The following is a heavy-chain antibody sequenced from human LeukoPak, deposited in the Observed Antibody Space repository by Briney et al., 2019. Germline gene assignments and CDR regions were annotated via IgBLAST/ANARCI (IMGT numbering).Heavy chain of an antibody. J-gene: IGHJ3*02. V-gene: IGHV3-23*01. CDR2: ISGSGGST. CDR1: GFTFSSYA. D-gene: IGHD3-22*01. Sequence: PGGSLRLSCAASGFTFSSYAMSWVRQAPGKGLEWVSAISGSGGSTYYADSVKGRFTISRDNSKNTLYLQMNSLRAEDTAVYYCAKDPTITKIVEGDDAFDIWGQGTMVTVSS. CDR3: AKDPTITKIVEGDDAFDI.